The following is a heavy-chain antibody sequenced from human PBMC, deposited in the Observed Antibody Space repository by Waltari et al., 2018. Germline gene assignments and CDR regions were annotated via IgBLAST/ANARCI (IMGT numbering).Heavy chain of an antibody. CDR1: GGPFRSYA. CDR3: ARDGSGLRYFDEDV. D-gene: IGHD3-9*01. V-gene: IGHV1-69*08. Sequence: QVQLVQSGAEVKKPGSSVKVSCKASGGPFRSYAISWVRPAPGQGLEWMGRIIPIFGTANYAQKFQGRVTITADKSTSTAYMELSSLRSEDTAVYYCARDGSGLRYFDEDVWGQGTTVTVSS. J-gene: IGHJ6*02. CDR2: IIPIFGTA.